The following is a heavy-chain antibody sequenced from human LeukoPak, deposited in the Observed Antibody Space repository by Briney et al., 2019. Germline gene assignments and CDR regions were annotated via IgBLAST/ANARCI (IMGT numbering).Heavy chain of an antibody. V-gene: IGHV4-4*07. Sequence: SETLSLTCTVSGGSISSYYWSWIRQPAGKGLEWIGRIYTSGSTNYNPSLKSRVTMSVDTSENQFSLKLSSVTAADTAVYYCARERGITMIVVVTPNEVFDYWGQGTLVTVSS. CDR1: GGSISSYY. CDR3: ARERGITMIVVVTPNEVFDY. CDR2: IYTSGST. D-gene: IGHD3-22*01. J-gene: IGHJ4*02.